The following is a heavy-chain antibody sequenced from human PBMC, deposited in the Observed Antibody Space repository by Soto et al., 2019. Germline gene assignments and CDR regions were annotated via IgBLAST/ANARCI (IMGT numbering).Heavy chain of an antibody. CDR1: GHSISSSNYY. J-gene: IGHJ6*02. D-gene: IGHD4-17*01. Sequence: SETLSLTCTVSGHSISSSNYYWGWIRQPPGKGLEWIGSIFYSGFTYDNPSLKSRVTMSVDRSKNQFSLRLSSVTAADTGVYYCASHPDYGGNYYYYGMDVWGPGTTVTVSS. CDR3: ASHPDYGGNYYYYGMDV. V-gene: IGHV4-39*01. CDR2: IFYSGFT.